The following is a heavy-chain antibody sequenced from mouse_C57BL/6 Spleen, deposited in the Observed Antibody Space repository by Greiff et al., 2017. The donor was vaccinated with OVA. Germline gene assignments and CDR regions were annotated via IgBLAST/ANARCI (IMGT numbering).Heavy chain of an antibody. CDR1: GYTFTSYW. D-gene: IGHD1-1*01. V-gene: IGHV1-61*01. Sequence: QVQLKQPGAELVRPGSSVKLSCKASGYTFTSYWMDWVKQRPGQGLEWIGNIYPSDSETHYNQKFKDKATLTVDKSSSTAYMQLSSLTSEDSAVYYCARNYPFDYWGQGTTLTVSS. CDR3: ARNYPFDY. J-gene: IGHJ2*01. CDR2: IYPSDSET.